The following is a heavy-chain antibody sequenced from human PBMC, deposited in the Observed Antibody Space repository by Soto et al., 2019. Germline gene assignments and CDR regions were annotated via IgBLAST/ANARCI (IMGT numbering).Heavy chain of an antibody. CDR3: TLGSWSAETFDI. V-gene: IGHV1-69*02. Sequence: QVQLVQSGAEVKKPGSSVKVSCKASGGTFSTYTIIWVRQAPGQGLEWMGRILPMLDITNSAQRFQGRVTITADKFTRTVYLELSSLRSDATAVYYCTLGSWSAETFDIWCRGNMVTVSS. CDR1: GGTFSTYT. D-gene: IGHD6-13*01. CDR2: ILPMLDIT. J-gene: IGHJ3*02.